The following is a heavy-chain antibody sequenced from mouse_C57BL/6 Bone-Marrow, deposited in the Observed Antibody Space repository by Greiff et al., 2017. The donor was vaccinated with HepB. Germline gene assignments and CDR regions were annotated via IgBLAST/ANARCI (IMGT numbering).Heavy chain of an antibody. J-gene: IGHJ4*01. D-gene: IGHD4-1*01. CDR3: ARTGKGYAMDY. Sequence: QVQLQQPGAELVKPGASVKLFCKASGYNFTSYWMHRVKQRPGRGLEWIGRIDPNRGGTKDNEKFKSKAKLTVDKPSSTAYMQLSSLTSEDSAVYYCARTGKGYAMDYWGQGTSVTVSS. CDR2: IDPNRGGT. V-gene: IGHV1-72*01. CDR1: GYNFTSYW.